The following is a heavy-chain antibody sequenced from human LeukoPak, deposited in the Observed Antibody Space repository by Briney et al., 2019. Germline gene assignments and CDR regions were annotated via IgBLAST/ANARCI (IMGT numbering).Heavy chain of an antibody. CDR2: IHYSESS. CDR3: ARILIAVAAPDY. D-gene: IGHD6-19*01. CDR1: GGSISSSSSIYY. J-gene: IGHJ4*02. V-gene: IGHV4-39*01. Sequence: SETLSLTCTVSGGSISSSSSIYYWGWIRQPPEKGLEWIGSIHYSESSYYNPSLKSRVTISVDTSKKQFSLRLSSVTAADTAVYYCARILIAVAAPDYWGQGTLVTVSS.